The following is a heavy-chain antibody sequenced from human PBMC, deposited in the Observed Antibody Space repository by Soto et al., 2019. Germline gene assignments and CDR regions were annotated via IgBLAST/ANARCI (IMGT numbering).Heavy chain of an antibody. D-gene: IGHD3-22*01. CDR3: ARGARAEITMIVVVTNFDY. CDR2: ISSSGSTI. CDR1: GFTFSSYE. Sequence: SLRLSCAASGFTFSSYEINWVRQSPGKGLEWVSYISSSGSTIYYADSVKGRFTISRDNAKNSLYLQINSLRAEDTAVYYCARGARAEITMIVVVTNFDYWGQGTLVTVSS. J-gene: IGHJ4*02. V-gene: IGHV3-48*03.